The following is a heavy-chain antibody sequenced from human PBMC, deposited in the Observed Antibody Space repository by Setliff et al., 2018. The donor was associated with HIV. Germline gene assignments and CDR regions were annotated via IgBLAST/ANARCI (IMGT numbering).Heavy chain of an antibody. J-gene: IGHJ5*01. Sequence: SCKASGYTFTGHYLHWVRQAPGKGLEWVARINSDGSTVEHAGAVKGRLTISRDNARNTLYLEMNSLRVEDAAMYYCVRVAGFSSSWFAYWGQGTLVTVSS. CDR2: INSDGSTV. CDR3: VRVAGFSSSWFAY. CDR1: GYTFTGHY. V-gene: IGHV3-74*03. D-gene: IGHD6-13*01.